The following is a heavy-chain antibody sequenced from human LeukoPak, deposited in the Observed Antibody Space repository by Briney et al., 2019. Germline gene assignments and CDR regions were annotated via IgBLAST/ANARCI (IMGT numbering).Heavy chain of an antibody. CDR2: IDPSDSYT. D-gene: IGHD6-19*01. Sequence: PGESLKISCKGSGYSFTNYWISWVRQMPEKGLEWMGRIDPSDSYTNYSPSFQGHVTISADKSISTAYLQWSSLKASDTAMYYCARHMYSSGWYTDYWGQGTLVTVSS. CDR1: GYSFTNYW. V-gene: IGHV5-10-1*01. J-gene: IGHJ4*02. CDR3: ARHMYSSGWYTDY.